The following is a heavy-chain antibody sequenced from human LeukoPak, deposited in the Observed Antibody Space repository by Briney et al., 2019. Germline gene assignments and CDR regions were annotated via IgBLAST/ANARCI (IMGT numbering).Heavy chain of an antibody. CDR1: GGSFSGYY. J-gene: IGHJ6*03. V-gene: IGHV4-34*01. Sequence: PSETLSLTCAVYGGSFSGYYWSWIRQPPGKGLEWIGEINHSGSTNYNPSLKSRVTISVDTSKNQFSLKLSSVTAADTAVYYCARGFSRQYYYGSGFPKGRYYYMDVWGQGTLVTVSS. CDR2: INHSGST. CDR3: ARGFSRQYYYGSGFPKGRYYYMDV. D-gene: IGHD3-10*01.